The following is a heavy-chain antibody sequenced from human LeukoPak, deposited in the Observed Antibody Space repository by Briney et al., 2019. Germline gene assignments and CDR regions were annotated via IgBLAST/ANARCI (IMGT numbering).Heavy chain of an antibody. V-gene: IGHV4-59*01. CDR2: IYYTGST. D-gene: IGHD4-17*01. J-gene: IGHJ5*02. Sequence: PSEILSLTCTVSGDSINSYYWSWIRQPPGKGLEWIGHIYYTGSTNYNPSLKSRVTVALDTSKNQFSLKLSSVTAADTAVYYCARGRDYGDDSWFDPWGQGTLVTVSS. CDR3: ARGRDYGDDSWFDP. CDR1: GDSINSYY.